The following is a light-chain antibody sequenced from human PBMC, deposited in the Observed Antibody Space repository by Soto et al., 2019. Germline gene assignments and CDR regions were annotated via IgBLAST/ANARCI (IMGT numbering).Light chain of an antibody. Sequence: DIQMTQSPSTLSASVGDRATITCRASQSISSWLAWYQQKPGKAPKLLIYDASSLESGVPSRFSGSGSGTEFTLTISSLQPDDFATYYCQQYNSYAITFGQGTRLEI. CDR1: QSISSW. J-gene: IGKJ5*01. V-gene: IGKV1-5*01. CDR3: QQYNSYAIT. CDR2: DAS.